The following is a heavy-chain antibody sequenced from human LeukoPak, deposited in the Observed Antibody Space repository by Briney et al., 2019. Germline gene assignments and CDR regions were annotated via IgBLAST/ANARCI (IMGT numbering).Heavy chain of an antibody. CDR1: GGSFSGYY. CDR2: MNPSGST. V-gene: IGHV4-34*01. J-gene: IGHJ6*03. Sequence: SETLTLTCAVYGGSFSGYYWTWIRQTPGKGLEWIGEMNPSGSTNYNPYPENRVTISVDTSKNQFSLELSSVTAADTAVYYCARGRQDVTMIVVVMTAVSYYLDVWGKGTTVTVS. CDR3: ARGRQDVTMIVVVMTAVSYYLDV. D-gene: IGHD3-22*01.